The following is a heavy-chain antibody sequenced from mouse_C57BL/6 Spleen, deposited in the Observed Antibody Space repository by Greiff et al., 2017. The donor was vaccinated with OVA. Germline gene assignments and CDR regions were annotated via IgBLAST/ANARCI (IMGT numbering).Heavy chain of an antibody. CDR1: GYTFTDYY. J-gene: IGHJ4*01. V-gene: IGHV1-76*01. CDR2: IYPGSGNT. Sequence: QVHVKQSGAELVRPGASVKLSCKASGYTFTDYYINWVKQRPGQGLEWIARIYPGSGNTYYNEKFKGKATLTAEKSSSTAYMQLSSLTSEDSAVYFCARYYGYDVGAMDYWGQGTSVTVSS. D-gene: IGHD2-2*01. CDR3: ARYYGYDVGAMDY.